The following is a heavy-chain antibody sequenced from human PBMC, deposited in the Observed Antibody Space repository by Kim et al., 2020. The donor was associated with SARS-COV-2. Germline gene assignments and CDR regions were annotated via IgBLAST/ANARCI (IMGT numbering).Heavy chain of an antibody. CDR3: ARGGPIVVVITTPDY. CDR2: INPSGGST. CDR1: GYTFTSYY. D-gene: IGHD3-22*01. Sequence: ASVKVSCKASGYTFTSYYMHWVRQAPGQGLEWMGIINPSGGSTSYAQKFQGRVTMTRDTSTSTVYMELSSLRSEDTAVYYCARGGPIVVVITTPDYWGQGTLVTVSS. J-gene: IGHJ4*02. V-gene: IGHV1-46*01.